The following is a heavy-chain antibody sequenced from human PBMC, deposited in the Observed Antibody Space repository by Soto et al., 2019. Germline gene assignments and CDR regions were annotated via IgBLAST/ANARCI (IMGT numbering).Heavy chain of an antibody. V-gene: IGHV4-4*02. Sequence: SETLSLTCAVSGGSISNIYWWSWVRQPPGKGLEWIGEIFHSGTTNYNPSLKSRVTISMDKSDNQFSLKLSSVTAADTAVYYCARNPFDYWGQGTLVTVSS. CDR2: IFHSGTT. CDR3: ARNPFDY. J-gene: IGHJ4*02. CDR1: GGSISNIYW.